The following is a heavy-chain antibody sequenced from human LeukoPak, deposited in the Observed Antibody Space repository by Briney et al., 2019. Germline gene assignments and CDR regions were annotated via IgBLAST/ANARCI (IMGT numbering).Heavy chain of an antibody. CDR2: IYTSGST. Sequence: PSETLSLTCTVSGGSISSYYWSWIRQPAGKGLEWIGRIYTSGSTNYNPSLKSRVTMSVDTSKNQFSLKLSSVTAADTAVYYCARDWSVPAAAYNYYYYMDVWGKGTTVTVSS. J-gene: IGHJ6*03. V-gene: IGHV4-4*07. D-gene: IGHD2-2*01. CDR1: GGSISSYY. CDR3: ARDWSVPAAAYNYYYYMDV.